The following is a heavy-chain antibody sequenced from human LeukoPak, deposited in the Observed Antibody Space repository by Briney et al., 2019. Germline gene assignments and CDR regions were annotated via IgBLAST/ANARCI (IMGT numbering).Heavy chain of an antibody. CDR2: INNDGSST. Sequence: GGSLRLSCAASGFNFASNWMHWVRQTPGKGLMWVSRINNDGSSTSYADSVKGRFTISRDNAKNTLYLQMNSLRAEDTAVYYCASQYYYDSSASWGQGTLVTVSP. CDR1: GFNFASNW. CDR3: ASQYYYDSSAS. D-gene: IGHD3-22*01. V-gene: IGHV3-74*01. J-gene: IGHJ5*02.